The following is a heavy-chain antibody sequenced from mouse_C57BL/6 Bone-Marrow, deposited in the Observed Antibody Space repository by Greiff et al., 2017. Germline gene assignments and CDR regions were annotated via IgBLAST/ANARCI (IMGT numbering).Heavy chain of an antibody. D-gene: IGHD2-4*01. J-gene: IGHJ3*01. CDR3: ASRRDYDWFAY. V-gene: IGHV5-2*03. CDR1: EYEFPSHD. Sequence: DVKLVESGGGLVQPGESLKLSCESNEYEFPSHDMSWVRKTPEKRLELVAAINSDGGSTYYPDTMERRFIISRDKTKKTLYLQMSSLRSEDTALYYCASRRDYDWFAYWGQGTLVTVSA. CDR2: INSDGGST.